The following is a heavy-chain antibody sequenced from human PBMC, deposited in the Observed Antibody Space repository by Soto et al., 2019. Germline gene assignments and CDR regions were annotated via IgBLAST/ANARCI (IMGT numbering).Heavy chain of an antibody. CDR3: ARHALSTVTRGLVWFDP. V-gene: IGHV4-39*01. Sequence: SETLSLTCSVSGDSISSGSHYWGWIRQPPGKGLEWIGSISYSGSTYYNPSLKSRVTISVDTSKNQFSLKLSSVTAADTAVYYCARHALSTVTRGLVWFDPWGQGTLVTVSS. CDR2: ISYSGST. J-gene: IGHJ5*02. D-gene: IGHD4-17*01. CDR1: GDSISSGSHY.